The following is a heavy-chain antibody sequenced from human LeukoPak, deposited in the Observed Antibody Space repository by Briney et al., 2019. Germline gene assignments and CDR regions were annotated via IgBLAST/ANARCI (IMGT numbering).Heavy chain of an antibody. J-gene: IGHJ3*02. V-gene: IGHV1-18*01. CDR2: ISAYNGNT. Sequence: ASVKVSCKSSGYTFTSYGISWVRQAPGQGLEWMGWISAYNGNTNYAQKLQDRVTMTTDTSTNTAYMELRSLRSDDTAVYYCARDLLPVVMVIASTSAFDIWGQGTMVTVSS. CDR3: ARDLLPVVMVIASTSAFDI. CDR1: GYTFTSYG. D-gene: IGHD2-15*01.